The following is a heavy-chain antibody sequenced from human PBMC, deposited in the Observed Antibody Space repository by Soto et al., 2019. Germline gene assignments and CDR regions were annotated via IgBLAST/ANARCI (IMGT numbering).Heavy chain of an antibody. CDR2: ISSSST. CDR1: GFTFSYYS. Sequence: GGSLRLSCAASGFTFSYYSMNWVRQAPGKGLEWVSSISSSSTYYADSVKGRFTISRDNAKNSLYLQMNSLRAEDTAMYYCVTGYCSSTSCYAWGQGTLVTVSS. J-gene: IGHJ5*02. V-gene: IGHV3-21*01. CDR3: VTGYCSSTSCYA. D-gene: IGHD2-2*01.